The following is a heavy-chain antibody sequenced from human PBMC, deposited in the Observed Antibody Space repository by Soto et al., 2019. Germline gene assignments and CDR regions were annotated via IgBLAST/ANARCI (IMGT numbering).Heavy chain of an antibody. CDR2: IYWDDDK. CDR3: AHAIDYGLTAFDH. V-gene: IGHV2-5*02. D-gene: IGHD4-17*01. CDR1: GFPLSKYHMG. Sequence: PAQTLRMTCGFPGFPLSKYHMGVAWIRQPPGKALEWLALIYWDDDKRYSPSLKDRLAISKGTSSNQVVLTITNMDPGDTATYFCAHAIDYGLTAFDHWGPRTLVLVSS. J-gene: IGHJ4*02.